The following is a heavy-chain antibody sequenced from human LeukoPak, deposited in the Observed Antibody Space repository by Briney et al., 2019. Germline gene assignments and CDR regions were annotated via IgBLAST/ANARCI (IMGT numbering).Heavy chain of an antibody. J-gene: IGHJ6*02. CDR3: ARDPRGGWDYYYYGMDV. CDR2: ISSSSSYI. D-gene: IGHD6-19*01. Sequence: TGGSLRLSCAASGFTFSSYSMNWVRQAPGKGLEWVSSISSSSSYIYYADSVKGRFTISRDNAKNSLYLQMNSLRAEDTAVYYCARDPRGGWDYYYYGMDVWGQGTTVTVSS. CDR1: GFTFSSYS. V-gene: IGHV3-21*01.